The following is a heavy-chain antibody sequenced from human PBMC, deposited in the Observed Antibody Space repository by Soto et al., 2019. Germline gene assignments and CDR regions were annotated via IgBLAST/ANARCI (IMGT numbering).Heavy chain of an antibody. J-gene: IGHJ4*02. CDR1: GGSISSYR. CDR3: ARGGGYDSFDF. CDR2: LNTYGNT. Sequence: SETLSLTCTVSGGSISSYRWSWIRQPAGKGLEWIGRLNTYGNTHYNPSLKSRVTVSVDTSRNQFFLTLRSVTAADKAVYYCARGGGYDSFDFWGQGIQVTVSS. D-gene: IGHD2-15*01. V-gene: IGHV4-4*07.